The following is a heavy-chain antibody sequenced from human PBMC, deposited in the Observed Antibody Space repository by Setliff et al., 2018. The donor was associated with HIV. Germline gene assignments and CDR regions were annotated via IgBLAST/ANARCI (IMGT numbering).Heavy chain of an antibody. CDR1: GGSISSHF. D-gene: IGHD3-16*01. Sequence: SETLSLTCSVSGGSISSHFWSWIRQPPGKGLEWIGSIYYSGSTNYNPSLKSRVTISVVTSKNQFSLKLSSVTAADTAVYYCARGTLYYDYVWGTPFPFDYWGQGTLVTVSS. J-gene: IGHJ4*02. V-gene: IGHV4-59*11. CDR3: ARGTLYYDYVWGTPFPFDY. CDR2: IYYSGST.